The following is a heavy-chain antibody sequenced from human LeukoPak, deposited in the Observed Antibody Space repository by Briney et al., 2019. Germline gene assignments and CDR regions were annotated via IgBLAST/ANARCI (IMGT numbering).Heavy chain of an antibody. CDR1: GDSFTGYY. CDR3: TRGRLPDYFFDS. Sequence: SETLSLTCAVYGDSFTGYYFTWVRQPPGKGLEWIAEIHHAGATTYNPSLKSRVTISLDASKSQISLRLRSVTAADTAVYFCTRGRLPDYFFDSWGQGTPVTVSS. D-gene: IGHD3-16*01. V-gene: IGHV4-34*01. J-gene: IGHJ4*02. CDR2: IHHAGAT.